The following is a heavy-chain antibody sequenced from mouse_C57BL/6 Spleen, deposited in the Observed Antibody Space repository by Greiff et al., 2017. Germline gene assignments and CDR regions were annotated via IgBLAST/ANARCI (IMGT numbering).Heavy chain of an antibody. CDR2: INPNNGGT. Sequence: EVNLVESGPELVKPGASVKIPCKASGYTFTDYNMDWVKQSHGKSLEWIGDINPNNGGTIYNQKFKGKATLTVDKSSSTAYMELRSLTSEDTAVYYCARSYDGLLAYWGQGTLVTVSA. J-gene: IGHJ3*01. V-gene: IGHV1-18*01. D-gene: IGHD2-3*01. CDR1: GYTFTDYN. CDR3: ARSYDGLLAY.